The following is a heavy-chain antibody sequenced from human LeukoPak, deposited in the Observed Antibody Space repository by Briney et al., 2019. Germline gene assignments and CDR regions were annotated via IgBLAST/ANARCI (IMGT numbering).Heavy chain of an antibody. D-gene: IGHD5-18*01. J-gene: IGHJ4*02. CDR1: GFTFSSYG. Sequence: PGGSLRLSCAASGFTFSSYGMNWDRQAPGKGLEWLSYLSNTGNIHHAQSVKGRFTISRDNAQNSLYLQMDGLRAEDTAVYYCARRGDTPMIGDHWGQGILVTVAS. CDR2: LSNTGNI. V-gene: IGHV3-48*01. CDR3: ARRGDTPMIGDH.